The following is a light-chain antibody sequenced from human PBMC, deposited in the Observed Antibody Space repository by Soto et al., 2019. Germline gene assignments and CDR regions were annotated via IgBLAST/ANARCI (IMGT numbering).Light chain of an antibody. CDR1: QSVSSSY. CDR3: HRYGSSLWS. V-gene: IGKV3-20*01. Sequence: EIVLTQSPGTLSLSPGERATLSCRASQSVSSSYSAWYQQIPGQAPRLLIYGASSRATGIPDRFRGSGSGTDFSLTISRLEPEDFAVYYCHRYGSSLWSFGQGTKVEIK. J-gene: IGKJ1*01. CDR2: GAS.